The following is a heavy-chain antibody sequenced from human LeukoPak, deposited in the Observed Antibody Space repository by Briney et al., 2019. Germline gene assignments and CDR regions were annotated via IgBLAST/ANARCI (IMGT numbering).Heavy chain of an antibody. D-gene: IGHD3/OR15-3a*01. CDR2: INHRGST. V-gene: IGHV4-34*01. CDR3: ARVGLDWGSIDY. J-gene: IGHJ4*02. Sequence: SETLSLTCSVYGGSLSPYYWNWIRQAPGKGLEWIGEINHRGSTTYNPFLKSRVIISVDTSKNQFSLKLSSVTAADTAVYYCARVGLDWGSIDYWGQGTLVTVSS. CDR1: GGSLSPYY.